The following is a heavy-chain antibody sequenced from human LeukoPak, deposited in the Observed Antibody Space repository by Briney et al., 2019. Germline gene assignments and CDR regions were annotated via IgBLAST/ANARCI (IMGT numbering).Heavy chain of an antibody. CDR1: GFTFSSYA. J-gene: IGHJ1*01. Sequence: PGGSLRLSCAASGFTFSSYAMSWVRQAPGKGLEWVSAISGSGGSTYYADSVKGRFTISRDNSKNTLYLQINSLRAEDTAVYYCTKEGHSSGWYRRLESEYFQHWGQGTLVTVSS. V-gene: IGHV3-23*01. D-gene: IGHD6-19*01. CDR2: ISGSGGST. CDR3: TKEGHSSGWYRRLESEYFQH.